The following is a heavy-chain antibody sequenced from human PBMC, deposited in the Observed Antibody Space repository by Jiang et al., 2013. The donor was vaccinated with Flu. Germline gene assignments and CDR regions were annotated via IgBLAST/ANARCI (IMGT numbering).Heavy chain of an antibody. J-gene: IGHJ4*02. Sequence: EWMGGFDPEDGETIYAQKFQGRVTMTEDTSTDTAYMELSSLRSEDTAVYYCATDDYDFWSGYYMYYWGQGTLVTVSS. V-gene: IGHV1-24*01. CDR2: FDPEDGET. D-gene: IGHD3-3*01. CDR3: ATDDYDFWSGYYMYY.